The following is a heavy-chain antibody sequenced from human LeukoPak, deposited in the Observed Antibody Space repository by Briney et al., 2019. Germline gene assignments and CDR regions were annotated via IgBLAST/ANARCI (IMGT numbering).Heavy chain of an antibody. Sequence: PSETLSLTCTVSGGSISSGGYYGSWIRQPPGKGLEWIGYIYHSGSAYYNPSLKSRVTISVDRSKNQFSLKLSSVTAADTAVYYCARVEWELLGFDYWGQGTLVTVSS. CDR3: ARVEWELLGFDY. V-gene: IGHV4-30-2*01. D-gene: IGHD1-26*01. J-gene: IGHJ4*02. CDR1: GGSISSGGYY. CDR2: IYHSGSA.